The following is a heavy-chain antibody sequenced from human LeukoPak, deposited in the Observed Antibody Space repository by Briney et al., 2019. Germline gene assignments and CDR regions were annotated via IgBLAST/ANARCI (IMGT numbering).Heavy chain of an antibody. D-gene: IGHD3-16*01. CDR2: INHSGST. J-gene: IGHJ4*02. Sequence: SETLSLTCAVYGGSFSGYYWSWIRQPPGKGLEWIGEINHSGSTNYNPSLKSRVTISVDTSKNRFSLKLSSVTAADTAVYYCAREVLISLGTFDYWGQGTLVTVSS. V-gene: IGHV4-34*01. CDR1: GGSFSGYY. CDR3: AREVLISLGTFDY.